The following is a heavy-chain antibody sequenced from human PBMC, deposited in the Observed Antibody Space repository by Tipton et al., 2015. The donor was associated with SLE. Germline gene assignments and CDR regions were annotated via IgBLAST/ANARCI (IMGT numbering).Heavy chain of an antibody. CDR1: GYTFTGYY. CDR2: IIPIFGTA. J-gene: IGHJ6*03. V-gene: IGHV1-69*06. CDR3: ASERTMVRGVPYYYYMDV. Sequence: QVQLVQSGAEVKKPGASVKVSCKASGYTFTGYYMHWVRQAPGQGLEWMGGIIPIFGTANYAQKFQGRVTITADKSTSTAYMELSSLRSEDTAVYYCASERTMVRGVPYYYYMDVWGKGTTVTVSS. D-gene: IGHD3-10*01.